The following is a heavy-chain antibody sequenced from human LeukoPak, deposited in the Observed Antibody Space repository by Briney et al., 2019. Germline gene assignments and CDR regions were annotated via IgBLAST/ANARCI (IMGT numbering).Heavy chain of an antibody. CDR3: ARSGPNSSGWYFDY. D-gene: IGHD6-19*01. Sequence: GGSLEPSVAAPGFTFRSNGMHGFRKAPGKGLKWLAVISYDGSNKYYADSVKGRFTISRDNSKNTLYLQMNSLRAEDTAVYYCARSGPNSSGWYFDYWGQGTLVTVSS. CDR2: ISYDGSNK. J-gene: IGHJ4*02. V-gene: IGHV3-30*03. CDR1: GFTFRSNG.